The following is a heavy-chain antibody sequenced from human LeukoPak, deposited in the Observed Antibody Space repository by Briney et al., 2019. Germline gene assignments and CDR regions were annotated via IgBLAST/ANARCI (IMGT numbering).Heavy chain of an antibody. V-gene: IGHV3-23*01. D-gene: IGHD3-10*01. CDR2: FGVGGDDT. Sequence: PGGSLRLSCAVSGFTFNNYGMNWVRQAPGKGLEWVSGFGVGGDDTHYADSVRGRFSISRDNSRTTMYLQMNSLRADDTALYFCARGFEDFDYWGQGTLVTVSS. CDR3: ARGFEDFDY. CDR1: GFTFNNYG. J-gene: IGHJ4*02.